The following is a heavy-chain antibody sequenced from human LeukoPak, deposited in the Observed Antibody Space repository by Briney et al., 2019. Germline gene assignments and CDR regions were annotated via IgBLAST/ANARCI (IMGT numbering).Heavy chain of an antibody. CDR2: IYPADSTA. Sequence: GESLKISCKASGYSFTTYWIGWVRQMPGKGLEWMGIIYPADSTAHYSPSFQGQVTISVDKSINTAYLQWSRLKASDTAMYYCARQVGATTDYGMDVWGQGTTVTVSS. D-gene: IGHD1-26*01. CDR1: GYSFTTYW. V-gene: IGHV5-51*01. J-gene: IGHJ6*02. CDR3: ARQVGATTDYGMDV.